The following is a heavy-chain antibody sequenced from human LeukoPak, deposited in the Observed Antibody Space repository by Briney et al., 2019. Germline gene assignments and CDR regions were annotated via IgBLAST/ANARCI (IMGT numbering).Heavy chain of an antibody. J-gene: IGHJ4*02. V-gene: IGHV3-53*01. CDR1: GFTVSSNY. CDR3: ARARLYYYDSSGYQYYFDY. D-gene: IGHD3-22*01. CDR2: IYSGGST. Sequence: GGSLRLSCAASGFTVSSNYMSWVRQAPGKGLEWVSVIYSGGSTYYADSVKGRFTISRDSSKNTLYLQMNSLRAEDTAVYYCARARLYYYDSSGYQYYFDYWGQGTLVTVSS.